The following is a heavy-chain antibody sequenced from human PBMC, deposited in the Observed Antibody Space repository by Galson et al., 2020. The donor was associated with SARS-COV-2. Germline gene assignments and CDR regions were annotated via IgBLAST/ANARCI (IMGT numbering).Heavy chain of an antibody. J-gene: IGHJ4*02. CDR2: ISGDGMT. D-gene: IGHD1-1*01. Sequence: GGSLRLSCVASGFTFRGYGFGWVRQAPGEGLQWVSGISGDGMTYDAESVKGRFTLSRDNSKNTIYLQMNGLKVEDTAIYYCAKDRGTLGYNMGLDYWGQGTLVTVSS. V-gene: IGHV3-23*01. CDR1: GFTFRGYG. CDR3: AKDRGTLGYNMGLDY.